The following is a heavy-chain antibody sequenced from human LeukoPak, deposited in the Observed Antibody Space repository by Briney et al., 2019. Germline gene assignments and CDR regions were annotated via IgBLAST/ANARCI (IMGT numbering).Heavy chain of an antibody. CDR3: ARDPGAVAGYDAFDI. V-gene: IGHV3-30-3*01. CDR1: GFTCSSYA. J-gene: IGHJ3*02. CDR2: ISYDGSNK. Sequence: GGSLRLSCAASGFTCSSYAMHWVRQAPGKGLEWVAVISYDGSNKYYADSVKGRFTISRDNSKNTLYLQMNSLRAEDTAVYYCARDPGAVAGYDAFDIWGQGTMVTVSS. D-gene: IGHD6-19*01.